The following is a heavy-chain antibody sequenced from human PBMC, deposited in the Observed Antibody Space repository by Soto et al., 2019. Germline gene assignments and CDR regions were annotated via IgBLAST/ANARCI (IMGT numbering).Heavy chain of an antibody. CDR2: TSYDGSNK. Sequence: QVQLVESGGGVVQPGTSLRLSCVGSGFTFRSYVIHWVRQAPGKGLEWVALTSYDGSNKDYGDSVKGRFTISRDNSRNTVDLQXDXLXXXXTXXXYCARWGTTGGLDVWGQGTLVSVSS. D-gene: IGHD3-16*01. CDR1: GFTFRSYV. V-gene: IGHV3-33*05. CDR3: ARWGTTGGLDV. J-gene: IGHJ1*01.